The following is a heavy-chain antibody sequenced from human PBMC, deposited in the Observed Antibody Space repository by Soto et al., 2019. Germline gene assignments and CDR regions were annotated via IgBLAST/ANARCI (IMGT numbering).Heavy chain of an antibody. CDR1: GGSFSGYY. Sequence: SETLSLTCAVYGGSFSGYYWSWIRQPPGKGLEWIGEINHSGSTNYNPSLKSRVTISVDTSKNQFSLKLSSVTAADTAVYYCARGAAAGNSFGYWGQGTLVTVSS. CDR3: ARGAAAGNSFGY. D-gene: IGHD6-13*01. V-gene: IGHV4-34*01. CDR2: INHSGST. J-gene: IGHJ4*02.